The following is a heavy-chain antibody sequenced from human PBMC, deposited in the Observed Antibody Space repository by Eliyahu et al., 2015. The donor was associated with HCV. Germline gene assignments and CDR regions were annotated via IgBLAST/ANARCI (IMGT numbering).Heavy chain of an antibody. CDR3: ASGGGGIAVAGTGGWFDP. CDR2: FHYRGXT. V-gene: IGHV4-59*07. CDR1: GGSIXSXY. J-gene: IGHJ5*02. Sequence: QVQLQESGPGLVKPSDTLSLTCSVXGGSIXSXYWSWFRXPPGKXLAXIGXFHYRGXTHYNPSLKSRVTMSVDTSKNQFSLKLSSVTAADTAVYFCASGGGGIAVAGTGGWFDPWGQGTLVTVSS. D-gene: IGHD6-19*01.